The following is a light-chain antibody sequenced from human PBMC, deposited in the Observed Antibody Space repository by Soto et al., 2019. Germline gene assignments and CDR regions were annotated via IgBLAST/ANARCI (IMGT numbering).Light chain of an antibody. CDR1: QSVSNNY. V-gene: IGKV3-20*01. CDR2: GAS. CDR3: QQYGSSGT. J-gene: IGKJ1*01. Sequence: EIVLTQSPGTLSLSPGERATLSYRASQSVSNNYLAWYQQKPGQAPRLLIYGASNRTTGIPDRFSVSGSGTDFTLTISRLEPEDFAVYYCQQYGSSGTFGQGTKVDIK.